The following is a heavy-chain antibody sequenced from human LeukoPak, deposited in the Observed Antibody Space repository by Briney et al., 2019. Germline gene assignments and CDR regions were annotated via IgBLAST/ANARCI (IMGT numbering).Heavy chain of an antibody. V-gene: IGHV1-46*01. CDR1: GYTFTSYY. D-gene: IGHD6-25*01. CDR2: INPSGGST. Sequence: GASVKVSCKASGYTFTSYYMHWVRQAPGQGLEWMGIINPSGGSTSYAQKFQGRVTMTRSTSTSTAYMELSSLRSEDTAVYYCARGAWYSSGYTALHYFDYWGQGTLVTVSS. J-gene: IGHJ4*02. CDR3: ARGAWYSSGYTALHYFDY.